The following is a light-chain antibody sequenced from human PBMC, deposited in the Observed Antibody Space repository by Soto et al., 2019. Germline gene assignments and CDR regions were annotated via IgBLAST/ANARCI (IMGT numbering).Light chain of an antibody. CDR3: QQYAGLPYT. Sequence: EIVLTQYPGTLSLSPGERATLSCRASQSVSSSYLAWYQQKPGQAPRLLIYGASSRATGIPDRFSGSGSGTDFTLTISRLEPEDFAVYYCQQYAGLPYTFGQGTKLEIK. CDR1: QSVSSSY. J-gene: IGKJ2*01. CDR2: GAS. V-gene: IGKV3-20*01.